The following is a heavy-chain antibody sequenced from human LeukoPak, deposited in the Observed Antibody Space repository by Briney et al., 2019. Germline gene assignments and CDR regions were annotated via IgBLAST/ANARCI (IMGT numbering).Heavy chain of an antibody. CDR3: AGELLYHYYEY. Sequence: PGGSLRLSCEVSGFTVSRHFMSWVRQAPGKGLDWVSVLYDDGTTHYADSVKGRFTISRDTSQNILYLEMNSLRADDTAVYYCAGELLYHYYEYWGQGTLVTVSA. V-gene: IGHV3-53*01. J-gene: IGHJ4*02. D-gene: IGHD2-2*01. CDR2: LYDDGTT. CDR1: GFTVSRHF.